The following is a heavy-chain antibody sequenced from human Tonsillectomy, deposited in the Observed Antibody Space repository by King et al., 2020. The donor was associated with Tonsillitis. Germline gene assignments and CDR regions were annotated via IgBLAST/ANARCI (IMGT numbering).Heavy chain of an antibody. D-gene: IGHD3-22*01. CDR2: ISYSGRT. CDR1: GGSISSSVYY. CDR3: ARHPRGWDYDSSGYYEGVAYFDY. J-gene: IGHJ4*02. V-gene: IGHV4-39*01. Sequence: QVQLQESGPGLVKPSETLSLICTVSGGSISSSVYYWGWIRQPPGKGLEWIGSISYSGRTHYNPSLKSRVTMSVDTSKNQFSLRLSSVTAADTAIYYCARHPRGWDYDSSGYYEGVAYFDYWGQGTLVTVSS.